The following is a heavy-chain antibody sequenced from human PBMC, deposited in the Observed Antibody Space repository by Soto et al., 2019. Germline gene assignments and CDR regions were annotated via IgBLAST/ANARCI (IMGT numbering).Heavy chain of an antibody. CDR2: INAGNGNT. V-gene: IGHV1-3*01. D-gene: IGHD2-2*01. CDR1: GYTFTSYA. CDR3: ARDREGYCSSTSCWPPGWFDP. J-gene: IGHJ5*02. Sequence: ASVKVSCKASGYTFTSYAMHWVRQAPGQRLEWMGWINAGNGNTKYSQKFQGRVTITRDTSASTAYMELSSLRSEDTAVYYCARDREGYCSSTSCWPPGWFDPWGQGTLVTVSS.